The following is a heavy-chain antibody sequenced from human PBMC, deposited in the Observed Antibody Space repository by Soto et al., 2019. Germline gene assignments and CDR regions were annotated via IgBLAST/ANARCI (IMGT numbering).Heavy chain of an antibody. CDR3: AKGIGYGSGSHFDH. CDR2: ITWNGGTI. V-gene: IGHV3-9*01. D-gene: IGHD3-10*01. J-gene: IGHJ4*02. Sequence: EVQLVESGGGLVQPGRSLRLSCAASGFTFDDYAVHWVRQAPGKGLEWVSGITWNGGTIGYADSVKGRFTISRDNAKNSLYLQMNSLRAEDTALYSCAKGIGYGSGSHFDHWGQGTLVTVSS. CDR1: GFTFDDYA.